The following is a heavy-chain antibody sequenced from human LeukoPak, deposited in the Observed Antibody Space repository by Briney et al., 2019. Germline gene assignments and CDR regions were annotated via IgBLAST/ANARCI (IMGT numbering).Heavy chain of an antibody. V-gene: IGHV3-74*01. J-gene: IGHJ6*03. Sequence: GGSLRLSCAASGFTFSSYWMHWVRQAPGKGLEWVSRINSDGSSTIYADSVKGRFTISRDNAKNTLYLQMNSLRAEDTAVYYCSRGTGCGGGICPISHYYYLYYMDVWGKGTTVTVSS. CDR2: INSDGSST. D-gene: IGHD2-15*01. CDR1: GFTFSSYW. CDR3: SRGTGCGGGICPISHYYYLYYMDV.